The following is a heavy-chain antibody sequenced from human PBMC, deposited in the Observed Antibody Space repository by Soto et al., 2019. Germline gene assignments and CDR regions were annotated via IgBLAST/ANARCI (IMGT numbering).Heavy chain of an antibody. CDR1: GGTFSSYA. V-gene: IGHV1-69*13. CDR2: IITIFGTA. D-gene: IGHD6-13*01. Sequence: GASVKVSCKASGGTFSSYAISWVRQAPGQGLEWMGGIITIFGTANYAQKFQGRVTITADESTSTAYMELSSLRSEDTAVYYCARASYSSSWYDDGMDVWGQGTTVTVSS. CDR3: ARASYSSSWYDDGMDV. J-gene: IGHJ6*02.